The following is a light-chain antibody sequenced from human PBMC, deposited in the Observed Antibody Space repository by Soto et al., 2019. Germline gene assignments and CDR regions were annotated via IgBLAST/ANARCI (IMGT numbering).Light chain of an antibody. Sequence: DVVMTQSPLSLPVTLGQPASISCRSSQSLVYSDGNTYLNWFQQGPGQSPRCLIYKVSNRDSGVPDRFSGSGSGTDFTLKISRVEAEDVGVYYCMQGTHWPRTFGQGTKVDIK. J-gene: IGKJ1*01. CDR1: QSLVYSDGNTY. CDR3: MQGTHWPRT. V-gene: IGKV2-30*01. CDR2: KVS.